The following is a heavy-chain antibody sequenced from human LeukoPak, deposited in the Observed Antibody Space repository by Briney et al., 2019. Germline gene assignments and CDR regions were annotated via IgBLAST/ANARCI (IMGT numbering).Heavy chain of an antibody. V-gene: IGHV3-74*01. Sequence: GGSLRLSCAASGFTFSTYVMHWVRQAPGKGLMWVSRISHDGTDTSYADSVRGRFTISRDNAKNTLYLQMNSLRADDTAVYYCARDHRQLAIPFDYWGQGTLVTVSS. CDR1: GFTFSTYV. CDR2: ISHDGTDT. J-gene: IGHJ4*02. CDR3: ARDHRQLAIPFDY. D-gene: IGHD6-6*01.